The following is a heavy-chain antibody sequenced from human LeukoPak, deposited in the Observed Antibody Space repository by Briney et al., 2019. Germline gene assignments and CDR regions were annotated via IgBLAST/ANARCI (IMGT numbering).Heavy chain of an antibody. CDR2: IKQDGTEI. CDR3: ERKVPYDYVWGSYRSPGDY. D-gene: IGHD3-16*02. V-gene: IGHV3-7*01. J-gene: IGHJ4*02. CDR1: GFTFSSHW. Sequence: PGGSLRLSCAASGFTFSSHWLSWVRHAPGKGPEWVANIKQDGTEIYYVDSVKGRFTISRDNAKNSLYLQMNSLRAEDTAVYYCERKVPYDYVWGSYRSPGDYWGQGTLVTVSS.